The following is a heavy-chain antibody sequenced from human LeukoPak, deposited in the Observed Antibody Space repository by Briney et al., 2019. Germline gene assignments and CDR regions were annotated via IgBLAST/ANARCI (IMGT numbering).Heavy chain of an antibody. CDR3: ARVYSSSGWYGSFQH. J-gene: IGHJ1*01. CDR2: INHSGST. D-gene: IGHD6-19*01. Sequence: KPSETLSLTCAVYGGSFSGYYWSWIRQPPGKGLEWIGEINHSGSTNYNPSLKSRVTISVDTSKNQFSLRLISVTAADTAVYYCARVYSSSGWYGSFQHWGQGTLVSVSS. V-gene: IGHV4-34*01. CDR1: GGSFSGYY.